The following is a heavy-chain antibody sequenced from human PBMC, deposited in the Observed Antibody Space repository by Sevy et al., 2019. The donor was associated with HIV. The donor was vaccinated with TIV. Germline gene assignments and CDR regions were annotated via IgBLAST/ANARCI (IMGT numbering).Heavy chain of an antibody. D-gene: IGHD3-10*01. J-gene: IGHJ4*02. CDR3: ARGDYYGYLYYFDY. CDR2: IIGGSSYI. Sequence: GGSLRLSCAASGFTFSNYFMNWVRQAPGKGLEWVSSIIGGSSYIFYADSLKGRFTISRDNAKISLYLHMNSLRAEYTAVYYCARGDYYGYLYYFDYWGPGTLVTVSS. CDR1: GFTFSNYF. V-gene: IGHV3-21*01.